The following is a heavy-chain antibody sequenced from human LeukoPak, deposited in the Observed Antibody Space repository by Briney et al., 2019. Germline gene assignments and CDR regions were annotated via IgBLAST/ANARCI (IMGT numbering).Heavy chain of an antibody. V-gene: IGHV3-9*01. D-gene: IGHD6-13*01. CDR1: GFTFDDYA. J-gene: IGHJ4*02. Sequence: GGSLRLSCAASGFTFDDYAMHWVRQAPGKGLEWVSGISWNSGSIGYADSVKGRFTISRDNSKNTLYLQMNSLRAEDTAVYYCARDNEQQLVRFDYWGQGTLVTVSS. CDR3: ARDNEQQLVRFDY. CDR2: ISWNSGSI.